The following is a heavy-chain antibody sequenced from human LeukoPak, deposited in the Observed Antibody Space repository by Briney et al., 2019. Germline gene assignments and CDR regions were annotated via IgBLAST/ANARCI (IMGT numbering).Heavy chain of an antibody. CDR2: IYYSGCT. CDR1: GGSISSYY. D-gene: IGHD3-10*01. CDR3: ARDMVRERSFDY. J-gene: IGHJ4*02. V-gene: IGHV4-59*01. Sequence: PSETLSLTCTVSGGSISSYYWSWIRQPPGKGLEWIGYIYYSGCTKYNPSLKSRVTISVDTSKTQFSLKLSSVTAADAAVYYCARDMVRERSFDYWGQGTWSPSPQ.